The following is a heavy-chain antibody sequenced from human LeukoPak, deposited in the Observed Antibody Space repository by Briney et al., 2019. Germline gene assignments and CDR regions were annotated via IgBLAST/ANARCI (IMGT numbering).Heavy chain of an antibody. CDR1: GFTISSYI. D-gene: IGHD2-2*01. J-gene: IGHJ4*02. CDR2: ISESGGST. Sequence: GGSLRLSCAVSGFTISSYIMTWVRQAPGKGLEWVSGISESGGSTSYADSVKGRFAISRDNSKNTLYLQMNSLRAEDTAVYYCAKDSDDIVVVPAASDYWGQGTLVTVSS. V-gene: IGHV3-23*01. CDR3: AKDSDDIVVVPAASDY.